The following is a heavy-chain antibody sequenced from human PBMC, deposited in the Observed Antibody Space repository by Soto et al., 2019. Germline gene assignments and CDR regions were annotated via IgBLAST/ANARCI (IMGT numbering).Heavy chain of an antibody. CDR1: GGSISSYY. J-gene: IGHJ1*01. Sequence: SETLSLTCTVSGGSISSYYWSWIRQHAGRGLEWIGRMYSSGSPNYNPSLKSRVTMSVDTSKNQLSLKLSYVTAADTAVYYCARDLGGYYQYFQYWGQGTLVTVS. CDR2: MYSSGSP. D-gene: IGHD3-22*01. V-gene: IGHV4-4*07. CDR3: ARDLGGYYQYFQY.